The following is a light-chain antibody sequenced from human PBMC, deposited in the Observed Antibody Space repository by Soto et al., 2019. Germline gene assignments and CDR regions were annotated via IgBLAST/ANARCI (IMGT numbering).Light chain of an antibody. CDR3: QQYNTYLTWT. V-gene: IGKV1-5*01. CDR1: QSVSMW. J-gene: IGKJ1*01. CDR2: DAS. Sequence: DIQMTQSPSSLSASVGYRVTITCRXSQSVSMWLAWYQQKPGKAPRLLIYDASNLESGVPSRFSGSGSRTEFTLTITSLQPEDAATYYCQQYNTYLTWTFGQGTKVDI.